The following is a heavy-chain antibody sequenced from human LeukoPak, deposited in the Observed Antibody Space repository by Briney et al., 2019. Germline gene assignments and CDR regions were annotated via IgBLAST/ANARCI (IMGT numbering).Heavy chain of an antibody. V-gene: IGHV3-66*01. Sequence: PGGSLRLSCAASGFTVSRNYMSWVRQAPGKGLEWVSVIYSGGSTYYADSVKGRFTFSRDNSKNTLYLQMNSLRAEDTAVYYCARDLFPSGYGRDYYFYGMDVWGQGTPVTVSS. CDR2: IYSGGST. CDR3: ARDLFPSGYGRDYYFYGMDV. CDR1: GFTVSRNY. J-gene: IGHJ6*02. D-gene: IGHD5-12*01.